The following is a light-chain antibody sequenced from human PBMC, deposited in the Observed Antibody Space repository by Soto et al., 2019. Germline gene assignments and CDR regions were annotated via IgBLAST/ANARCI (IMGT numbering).Light chain of an antibody. V-gene: IGLV2-14*01. CDR3: SSYTXSSTRV. J-gene: IGLJ1*01. CDR2: DVS. CDR1: SSDVGGYNY. Sequence: QSVLTQPASVSGSPGQSITISCTGTSSDVGGYNYVSWYQQHPGKAPKLMIYDVSNRPSGVSNRFSGSKSGNTASLTISGLQAEDEADYYCSSYTXSSTRVFGTGTKVTVL.